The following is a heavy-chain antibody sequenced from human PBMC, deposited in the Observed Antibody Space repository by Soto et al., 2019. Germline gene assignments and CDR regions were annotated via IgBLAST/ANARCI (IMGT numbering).Heavy chain of an antibody. CDR3: ARDPHITIFKGGYYYYGMDV. Sequence: ASVKVSCKASGGTFSSYVISWVRQAPGQGLEWMGGIIPMFGTANYAQKFQGRVTITADKSASTAYMELSSLRSEDTAVYYCARDPHITIFKGGYYYYGMDVWGQGTTVTVSS. CDR2: IIPMFGTA. CDR1: GGTFSSYV. V-gene: IGHV1-69*06. J-gene: IGHJ6*02. D-gene: IGHD3-3*01.